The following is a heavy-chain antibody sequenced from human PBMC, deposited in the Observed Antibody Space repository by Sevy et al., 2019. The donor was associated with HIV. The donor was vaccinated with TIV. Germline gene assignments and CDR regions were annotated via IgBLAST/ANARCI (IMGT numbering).Heavy chain of an antibody. CDR1: GYNFTSYY. CDR2: ITPSGDTT. Sequence: ASVKVSCKAAGYNFTSYYIHWVRQAPGQGLEWMGIITPSGDTTTYSQKFQGRVTMTSDTSTSTVYMELSSLRDDDTAVYYCTRVRSFGFEYWGQGTLVTVSS. D-gene: IGHD3-16*01. V-gene: IGHV1-46*01. J-gene: IGHJ4*02. CDR3: TRVRSFGFEY.